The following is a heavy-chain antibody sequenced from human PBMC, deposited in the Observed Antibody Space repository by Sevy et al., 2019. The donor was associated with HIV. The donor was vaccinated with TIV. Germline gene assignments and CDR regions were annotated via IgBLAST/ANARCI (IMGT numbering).Heavy chain of an antibody. D-gene: IGHD1-26*01. V-gene: IGHV3-21*01. Sequence: GGSLRLSCAGFGFTFSTYSMNWVRQAPGKGLEWISFISGSSNYIYYAVSVKGRFTISRDNVKDSLYLQMNSLRVEDTAVYFCARDGKSWDLLNYWGQGTLVTVSS. CDR2: ISGSSNYI. J-gene: IGHJ4*02. CDR3: ARDGKSWDLLNY. CDR1: GFTFSTYS.